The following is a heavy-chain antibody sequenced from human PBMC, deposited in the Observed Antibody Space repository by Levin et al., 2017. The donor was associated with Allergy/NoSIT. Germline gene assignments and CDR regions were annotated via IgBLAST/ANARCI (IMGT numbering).Heavy chain of an antibody. D-gene: IGHD3-16*01. CDR3: ARGKEGPEGDNVSGWFDP. V-gene: IGHV4-34*01. J-gene: IGHJ5*02. Sequence: SQTLSLTCAVYGETFSNYYWSWIRQAPGKGLEWIGEICHREICHSGTTKYNPSLRRRVTISLDTSRSQFSLSLRYVTVADTAVYYCARGKEGPEGDNVSGWFDPWGQGTLVTVST. CDR2: ICHREICHSGTT. CDR1: GETFSNYY.